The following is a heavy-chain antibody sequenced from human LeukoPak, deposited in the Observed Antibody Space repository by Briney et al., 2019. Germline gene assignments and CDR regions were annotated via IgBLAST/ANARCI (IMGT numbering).Heavy chain of an antibody. Sequence: GGSLRLSCAASGFTFSTYAMSWVRQAPGKGLEWVSSISGGGGSTNYAGSVMGRFTISRDNSKSTLYLQMNSLRAEDAAVYYCARSTIVAAGTGPFDIWGQGTMVTVSS. CDR2: ISGGGGST. D-gene: IGHD6-13*01. CDR3: ARSTIVAAGTGPFDI. V-gene: IGHV3-23*01. CDR1: GFTFSTYA. J-gene: IGHJ3*02.